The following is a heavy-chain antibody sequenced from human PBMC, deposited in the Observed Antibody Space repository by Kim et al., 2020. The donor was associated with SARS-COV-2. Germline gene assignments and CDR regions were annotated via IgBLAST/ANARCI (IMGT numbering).Heavy chain of an antibody. V-gene: IGHV3-23*01. D-gene: IGHD2-15*01. Sequence: GGSLRLSCSASGFTFKNHAMSWVRQAPGKGLDWVSAISGTGSDTYYADSVTGRFTISRDNSKNTLYLQMNSLRAGDTAIYYCARRSPPCCSGARCYQVFDYWGQGTLVSVAS. J-gene: IGHJ4*02. CDR3: ARRSPPCCSGARCYQVFDY. CDR2: ISGTGSDT. CDR1: GFTFKNHA.